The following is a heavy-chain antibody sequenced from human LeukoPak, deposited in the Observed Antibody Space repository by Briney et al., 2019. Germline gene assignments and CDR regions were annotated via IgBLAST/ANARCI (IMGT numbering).Heavy chain of an antibody. Sequence: PSETLSLTCTVSGGSISSYYWSWIRQPPGQGREWIGYIYYSGSTNYNPSLNSRVTISVDTSKNQCALKVHSVTAADTAVYYCARASMVGAFDIWGKGTMVTVSS. V-gene: IGHV4-59*01. CDR2: IYYSGST. CDR3: ARASMVGAFDI. CDR1: GGSISSYY. D-gene: IGHD3-10*01. J-gene: IGHJ3*02.